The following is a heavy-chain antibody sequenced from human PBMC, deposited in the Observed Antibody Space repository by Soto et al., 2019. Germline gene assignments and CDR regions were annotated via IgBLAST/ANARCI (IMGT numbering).Heavy chain of an antibody. D-gene: IGHD6-19*01. CDR2: INPGSGST. Sequence: QVQLVQSGAEVKKPGASVKVSCKASGYIFTTYYIHWVRQAPGRGLEWMVIINPGSGSTIYAQKFQGRVTMTRDTSTSTVHMELTSLTSEDTAVYYCGSAPFASGSGWYDYWGQGTLVSVSS. J-gene: IGHJ4*02. CDR1: GYIFTTYY. CDR3: GSAPFASGSGWYDY. V-gene: IGHV1-46*01.